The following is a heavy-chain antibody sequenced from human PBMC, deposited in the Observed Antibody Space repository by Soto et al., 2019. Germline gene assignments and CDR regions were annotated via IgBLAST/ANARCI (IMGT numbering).Heavy chain of an antibody. V-gene: IGHV5-51*01. Sequence: RGESLKISCKGSGYTFASYSIGWVRQMPGKGLEWMGIIYPGDSDTRYSPSFQGQVSISADKSISTAYLQWSSLKASDTAMYYCAGGGVRGVVTRTRDYYGMDVWGQGTTVTVSS. D-gene: IGHD3-10*01. CDR1: GYTFASYS. CDR3: AGGGVRGVVTRTRDYYGMDV. CDR2: IYPGDSDT. J-gene: IGHJ6*02.